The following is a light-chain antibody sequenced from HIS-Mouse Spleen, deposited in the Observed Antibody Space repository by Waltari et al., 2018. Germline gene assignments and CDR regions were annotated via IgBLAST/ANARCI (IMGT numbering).Light chain of an antibody. CDR2: CGS. Sequence: DIVMTQSPLSLPVTPGEPASISCRSSQSLLHSNGYNYLDWYLQKPVQSPQLLIYCGSNRASGVPDRFSGCGSGTDFTMKISRVEAEDVGVYYCMPVLQTPFTFGPGTKVDIK. CDR3: MPVLQTPFT. J-gene: IGKJ3*01. V-gene: IGKV2-28*01. CDR1: QSLLHSNGYNY.